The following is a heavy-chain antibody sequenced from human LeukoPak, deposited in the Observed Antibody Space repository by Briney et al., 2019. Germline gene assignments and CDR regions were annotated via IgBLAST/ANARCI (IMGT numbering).Heavy chain of an antibody. D-gene: IGHD3-22*01. CDR2: INTDGSST. CDR1: GFTFSSYW. J-gene: IGHJ4*02. Sequence: GGSLRLSCAASGFTFSSYWMHWVRQAPGKGLVWVSRINTDGSSTSYADSVKGRFTISRDNAKNTLYLQMNSLRAEDTAVYYCARVLRGYDSSARSPYFDYWGQGTLVTVSS. CDR3: ARVLRGYDSSARSPYFDY. V-gene: IGHV3-74*01.